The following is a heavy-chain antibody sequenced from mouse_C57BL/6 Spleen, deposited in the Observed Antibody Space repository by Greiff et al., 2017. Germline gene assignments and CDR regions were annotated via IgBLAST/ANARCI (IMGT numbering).Heavy chain of an antibody. V-gene: IGHV1-82*01. D-gene: IGHD2-2*01. CDR1: GYAFSSSW. J-gene: IGHJ2*01. Sequence: QVQLQQSGPELVKPGASVKISCKASGYAFSSSWMNWVKQRPGKGLEWIGRIYPGDGDTNYNGKFKGKATLTADKSSSTAYMQLSSLTSEDSAVYFCARGGSMVTTRFDYWGQGTTLTVSS. CDR2: IYPGDGDT. CDR3: ARGGSMVTTRFDY.